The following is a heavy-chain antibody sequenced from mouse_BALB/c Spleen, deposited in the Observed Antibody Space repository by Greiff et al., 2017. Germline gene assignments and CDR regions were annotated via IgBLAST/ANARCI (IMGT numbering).Heavy chain of an antibody. CDR3: ARNDGYQFAY. Sequence: QVQLKESGAELAKPGASVKMSCKASGYTFTSYWMHWVKQRPGQGLEWIGYINPSTGYTEYNQKFKDKATLTADKSSSTAYMQLSSLTSEDSAVYYCARNDGYQFAYWGQGTLVTVSA. J-gene: IGHJ3*01. V-gene: IGHV1-7*01. D-gene: IGHD2-3*01. CDR1: GYTFTSYW. CDR2: INPSTGYT.